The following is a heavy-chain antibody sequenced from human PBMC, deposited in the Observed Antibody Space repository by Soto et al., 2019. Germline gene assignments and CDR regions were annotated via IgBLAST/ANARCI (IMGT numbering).Heavy chain of an antibody. D-gene: IGHD2-2*01. CDR3: ARAGFCSTTSCSDAFDI. J-gene: IGHJ3*02. CDR1: GYTFTNYA. Sequence: QVQLVQSGAEVKKPGASVKVSCKASGYTFTNYAMQWVRQAPGQRPEWMGWINAGNGNTKFSQRFQGRVTITRDTSANIAYMELSSLTSEDTAVYYCARAGFCSTTSCSDAFDIWGQGTMVTVSS. CDR2: INAGNGNT. V-gene: IGHV1-3*01.